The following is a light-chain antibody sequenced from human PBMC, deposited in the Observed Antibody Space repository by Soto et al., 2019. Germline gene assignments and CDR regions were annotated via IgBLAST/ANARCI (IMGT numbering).Light chain of an antibody. Sequence: EIVLTQSPGTLSLSPGARATLSCRASQSVRDRYLAWYQQKPGQAPSLLIYDTSTRATGVPDRFSGSGSATDFTLTISSLEPEDFAVYYCQQRSNWPLTFGGGTKVDIK. V-gene: IGKV3D-20*02. CDR3: QQRSNWPLT. J-gene: IGKJ4*01. CDR1: QSVRDRY. CDR2: DTS.